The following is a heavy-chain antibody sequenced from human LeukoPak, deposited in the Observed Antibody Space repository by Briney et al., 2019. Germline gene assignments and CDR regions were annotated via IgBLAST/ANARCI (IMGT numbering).Heavy chain of an antibody. CDR2: IYYSGST. V-gene: IGHV4-59*01. Sequence: SETLSLTCTVSGGSISSYYWSWIQQPPGKGLEWIGYIYYSGSTNYNPSLKSRVTISVDTSKNQFSLKLSSVTAADTAVYYCARRSGSYLALPGEYYFDYWGQGTLVTVSS. D-gene: IGHD1-26*01. J-gene: IGHJ4*02. CDR1: GGSISSYY. CDR3: ARRSGSYLALPGEYYFDY.